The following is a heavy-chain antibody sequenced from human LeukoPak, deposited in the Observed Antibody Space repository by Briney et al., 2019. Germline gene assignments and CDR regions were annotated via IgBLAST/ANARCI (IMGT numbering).Heavy chain of an antibody. J-gene: IGHJ4*02. V-gene: IGHV3-30*02. CDR1: GFTFSSYG. CDR2: IRYDGSNK. Sequence: GGSLRLSCAASGFTFSSYGMHWVRQAPGKGLEWVAFIRYDGSNKYYADSVRGRFTISRDNSKNTLYLQMNSLRAEDTAVYYCAKDLPYYFDYWGQGTLVTVSS. CDR3: AKDLPYYFDY.